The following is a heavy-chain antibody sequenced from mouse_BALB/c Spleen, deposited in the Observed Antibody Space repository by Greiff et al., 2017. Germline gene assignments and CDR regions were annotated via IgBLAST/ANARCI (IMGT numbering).Heavy chain of an antibody. D-gene: IGHD1-1*01. Sequence: EVQVVESGGGLVKPGGSLKLSCAASGFTFSSYAMSWVRQTPEKRLEWVASISSGGSTYYPDSVKGRFTISRDNARNILYLQMSSLRSEDTAMYYCARVYYGSSYHYWGQGTTLTVSS. CDR1: GFTFSSYA. V-gene: IGHV5-6-5*01. CDR2: ISSGGST. CDR3: ARVYYGSSYHY. J-gene: IGHJ2*01.